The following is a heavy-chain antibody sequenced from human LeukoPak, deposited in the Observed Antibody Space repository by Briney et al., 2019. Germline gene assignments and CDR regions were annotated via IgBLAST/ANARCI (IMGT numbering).Heavy chain of an antibody. CDR1: GFTFSSYG. D-gene: IGHD5-12*01. J-gene: IGHJ4*02. V-gene: IGHV3-30*03. CDR2: ISYDGSNK. CDR3: ATKGYSGYDYHPSLTY. Sequence: HPGRSLRLSCAASGFTFSSYGMHWVRQAPGKGLEWVAVISYDGSNKYYADSVKGRFTISRDNSKNTLYLQMNSLRAEDTAVYYCATKGYSGYDYHPSLTYWGQGTLVTVSS.